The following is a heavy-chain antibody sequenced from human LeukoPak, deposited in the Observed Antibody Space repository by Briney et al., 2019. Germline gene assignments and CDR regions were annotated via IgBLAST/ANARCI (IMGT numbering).Heavy chain of an antibody. CDR3: AKTARTGTTTRHRYNWFDP. CDR1: GFTFSSYA. Sequence: GGSLRLSCAASGFTFSSYAMHWVRQAPGKGLEWVAVISYDGSNKYYADSVKGRFTISRDNSKNTLYLQMNSLRAEDTAVYYCAKTARTGTTTRHRYNWFDPWGQGTLVTVSS. D-gene: IGHD1-7*01. V-gene: IGHV3-30-3*02. J-gene: IGHJ5*02. CDR2: ISYDGSNK.